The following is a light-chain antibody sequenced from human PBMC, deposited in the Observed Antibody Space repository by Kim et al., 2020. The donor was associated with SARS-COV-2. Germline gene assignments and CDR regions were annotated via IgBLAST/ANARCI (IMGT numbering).Light chain of an antibody. CDR1: ALPKQY. J-gene: IGLJ2*01. CDR3: QSADSSGTYVV. CDR2: KDS. V-gene: IGLV3-25*02. Sequence: SYELTQPPSVSVSPEQTARITCSGDALPKQYAYWYQQKPGQAPVLVIYKDSERPSGIPERFSGSSSGTTVTLTISGVQAEEEADYYCQSADSSGTYVVFGGGTQLTVL.